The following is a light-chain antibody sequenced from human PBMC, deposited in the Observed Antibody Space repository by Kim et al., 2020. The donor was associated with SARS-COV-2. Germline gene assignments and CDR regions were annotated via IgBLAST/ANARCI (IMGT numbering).Light chain of an antibody. J-gene: IGLJ3*02. CDR3: QAWGSSTGV. V-gene: IGLV3-1*01. CDR2: EDS. CDR1: KLGDKY. Sequence: VSPGQTARLTCSGDKLGDKYVCWFQQKPSQSPVRVIYEDSRRPSGIPERFLGSNSGNTATLTISGTQAMDEADYYCQAWGSSTGVFGGGTQLTVL.